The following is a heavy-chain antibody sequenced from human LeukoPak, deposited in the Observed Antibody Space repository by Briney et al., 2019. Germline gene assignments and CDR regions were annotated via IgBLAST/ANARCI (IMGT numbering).Heavy chain of an antibody. Sequence: GTSVKVSCKASGYTFPNYGISWVRQAPGQGLEWMGWISAYNGKTNYAQKLQGRVTMTTDTSTSTAYMELRSLRSDDTAVYYCARTPVDFNTVTPTDVRYWGQGTLVTVSS. CDR3: ARTPVDFNTVTPTDVRY. V-gene: IGHV1-18*01. CDR2: ISAYNGKT. J-gene: IGHJ4*02. D-gene: IGHD4-17*01. CDR1: GYTFPNYG.